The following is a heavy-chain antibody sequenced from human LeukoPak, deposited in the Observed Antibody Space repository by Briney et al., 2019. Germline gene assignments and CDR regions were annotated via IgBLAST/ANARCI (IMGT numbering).Heavy chain of an antibody. CDR2: IYYSGST. CDR1: GGSISSYY. CDR3: ARRSGVTTRSRAFDI. V-gene: IGHV4-59*08. D-gene: IGHD4-17*01. J-gene: IGHJ3*02. Sequence: TSETLSLTCTVSGGSISSYYWSWIRQPPGKGLEWIGYIYYSGSTNYNPSLKSRVTISVDTSKNQFSLKLSSVTAADTAVYYCARRSGVTTRSRAFDIWGKGTMVTVSS.